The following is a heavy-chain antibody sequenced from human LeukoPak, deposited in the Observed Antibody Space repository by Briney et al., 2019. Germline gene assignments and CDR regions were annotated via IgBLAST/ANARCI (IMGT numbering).Heavy chain of an antibody. D-gene: IGHD3-16*01. Sequence: GGSLRPSCAASGFTFSSYEMNWVRQAPGKGLEWVSYISSSGSTIYYADSVKGRFTISRDNAKNSLYLQMNSLRAEDTAVYYCARGRGRATSGPSYYFDYWGQGALVTVSS. J-gene: IGHJ4*02. CDR1: GFTFSSYE. CDR2: ISSSGSTI. V-gene: IGHV3-48*03. CDR3: ARGRGRATSGPSYYFDY.